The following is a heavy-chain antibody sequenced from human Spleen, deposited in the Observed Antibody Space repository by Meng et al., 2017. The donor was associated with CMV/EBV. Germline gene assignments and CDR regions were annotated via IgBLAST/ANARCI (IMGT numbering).Heavy chain of an antibody. CDR2: IDSTGSAI. CDR1: GFTFIRFW. J-gene: IGHJ4*02. CDR3: ARTGAGSTSHFDY. Sequence: GGSLRLSCAASGFTFIRFWMHWVRQVPGKGLVWVSHIDSTGSAINYADSVKGRFTISRDNAKNTVYLQMNSLRAEDTAVYYCARTGAGSTSHFDYWGQGTLVTVSS. D-gene: IGHD2-2*01. V-gene: IGHV3-74*01.